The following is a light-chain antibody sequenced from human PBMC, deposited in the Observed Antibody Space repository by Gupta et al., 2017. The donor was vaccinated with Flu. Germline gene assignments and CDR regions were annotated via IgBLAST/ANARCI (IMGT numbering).Light chain of an antibody. J-gene: IGKJ5*01. CDR1: QSGYDSYNNKIY. CDR3: QQEDSTPIT. Sequence: SLGEKATINCKSIQSGYDSYNNKIYLAWYQQKPRQPPKLLIKWASTRESEVPDRFSGSGSGTDFSLTINSRQAEDVAVYYCQQEDSTPITFGQGTQVEIK. CDR2: WAS. V-gene: IGKV4-1*01.